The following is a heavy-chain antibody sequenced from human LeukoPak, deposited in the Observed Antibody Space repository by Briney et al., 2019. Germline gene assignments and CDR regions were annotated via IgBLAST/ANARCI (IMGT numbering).Heavy chain of an antibody. J-gene: IGHJ6*02. CDR1: GGTFRSYA. CDR2: IIPIFGTA. V-gene: IGHV1-69*13. CDR3: ARDTHYYGSGSYDLYGMDV. D-gene: IGHD3-10*01. Sequence: SVKVSCKASGGTFRSYAISRVRQAPGQGLEWMGGIIPIFGTANYAQQFQGRVTITADESTSTAYMELRRLRSEDTAVYYCARDTHYYGSGSYDLYGMDVWGQGTTVTVSS.